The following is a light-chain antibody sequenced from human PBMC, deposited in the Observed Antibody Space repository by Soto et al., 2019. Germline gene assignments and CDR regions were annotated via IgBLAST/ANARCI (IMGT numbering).Light chain of an antibody. Sequence: EIVLTQSPATLSLSPGERATLSCRASQSVSSYLAWYQQKPGQAPRLLIYDASNRATGIPARFSGSGSGTDFTLSSSRLEPEDFAVYYWQRRSNWPFFGQGTRLEIK. V-gene: IGKV3-11*01. CDR1: QSVSSY. CDR2: DAS. CDR3: QRRSNWPF. J-gene: IGKJ5*01.